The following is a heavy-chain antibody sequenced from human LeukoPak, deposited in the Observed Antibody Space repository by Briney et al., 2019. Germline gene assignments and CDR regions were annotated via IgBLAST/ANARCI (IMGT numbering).Heavy chain of an antibody. CDR1: GGSFSGYY. J-gene: IGHJ4*02. Sequence: SETLSLTCAVYGGSFSGYYWSWIRQPPGKGLEWSGEINHSGSTNYNPSLKSRVTISVDTSKNQFSLNLSSETAADTAVYYCARREGDTSMVRSFDYWGQGTLVTVSS. V-gene: IGHV4-34*01. CDR3: ARREGDTSMVRSFDY. CDR2: INHSGST. D-gene: IGHD5-18*01.